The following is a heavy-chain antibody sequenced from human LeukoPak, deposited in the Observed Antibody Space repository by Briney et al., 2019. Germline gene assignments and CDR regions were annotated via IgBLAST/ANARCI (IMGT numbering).Heavy chain of an antibody. Sequence: PSEALSLTCTVSGDSIRDDNYFWGWIRQPSGKGLEWIVSINYGGSTSYNPSLETRVTMSLDTSKHQFSLKLNSVTATDTAVYYCARHQFYGVSQPHPFDSWGQGILVTVSS. V-gene: IGHV4-39*01. CDR1: GDSIRDDNYF. CDR3: ARHQFYGVSQPHPFDS. D-gene: IGHD3-3*01. CDR2: INYGGST. J-gene: IGHJ4*02.